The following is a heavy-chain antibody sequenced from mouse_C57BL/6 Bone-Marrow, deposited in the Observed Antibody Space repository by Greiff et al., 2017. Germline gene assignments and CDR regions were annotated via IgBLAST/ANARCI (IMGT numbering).Heavy chain of an antibody. Sequence: VQLQQPGAELVKPGASVKLSCKASGYTFTSYWMQWVKQRPGQGLEWIGEIDPSGSYTNYNQKFKGQATLTVDTSSSTAYMQLSSLTSEDSAVYYCVREGYGSSPYYAIDYWGQGTSVTVSS. CDR2: IDPSGSYT. V-gene: IGHV1-50*01. J-gene: IGHJ4*01. D-gene: IGHD1-1*01. CDR1: GYTFTSYW. CDR3: VREGYGSSPYYAIDY.